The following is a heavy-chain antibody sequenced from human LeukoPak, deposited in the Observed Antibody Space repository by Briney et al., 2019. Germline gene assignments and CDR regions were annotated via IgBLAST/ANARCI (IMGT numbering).Heavy chain of an antibody. CDR1: GFTFSSYG. J-gene: IGHJ4*02. CDR3: ARDTYYHYYDSSGYYIDY. D-gene: IGHD3-22*01. V-gene: IGHV3-33*01. CDR2: IWYDGSNN. Sequence: GGSLRLSCAASGFTFSSYGMHWVRQAPGRGLEWVAVIWYDGSNNYYADSVKGRFTISRDNSKNTLYLQMNSLRAEDTAVNYCARDTYYHYYDSSGYYIDYWGQGTLVTVSS.